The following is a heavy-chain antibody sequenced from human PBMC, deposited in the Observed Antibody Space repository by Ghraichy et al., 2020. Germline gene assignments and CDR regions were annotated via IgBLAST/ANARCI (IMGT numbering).Heavy chain of an antibody. CDR1: GGSISSGSYY. V-gene: IGHV4-61*02. J-gene: IGHJ4*02. D-gene: IGHD3-22*01. Sequence: LSLTCTVSGGSISSGSYYWSWIRQPARKGLEWIGRIYTSRSTNYNPSLKSRVTISVDTSKNQFSLKLSSVTAADTAVYYCARTYYYDSSGYYFGAYFDYWGQGTLVTVSS. CDR2: IYTSRST. CDR3: ARTYYYDSSGYYFGAYFDY.